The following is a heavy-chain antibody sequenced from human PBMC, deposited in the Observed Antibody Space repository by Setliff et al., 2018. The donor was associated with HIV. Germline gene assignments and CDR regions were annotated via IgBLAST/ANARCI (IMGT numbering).Heavy chain of an antibody. J-gene: IGHJ4*02. V-gene: IGHV5-51*01. D-gene: IGHD3-10*01. CDR1: GYSFTTYW. CDR3: ARHGQYGSGSYYNRPFDF. CDR2: IYPYDSDT. Sequence: GESLKISCKGSGYSFTTYWIGWVRQMPGKGLEWMGIIYPYDSDTRYNPSFQGHVTISADKSISTAYVQWSGLKASDTAIYYCARHGQYGSGSYYNRPFDFWGQGTLVTVSS.